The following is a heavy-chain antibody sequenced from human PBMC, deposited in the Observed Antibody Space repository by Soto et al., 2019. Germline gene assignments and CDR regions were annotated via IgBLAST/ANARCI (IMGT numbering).Heavy chain of an antibody. D-gene: IGHD2-2*01. J-gene: IGHJ6*02. V-gene: IGHV4-34*01. Sequence: SETLSLTCAVYGGSFSGYYWSWIRQPPGKGLEWIGEINHSGSTNYNPSLKSRVTISVDTSKNQFSLKLSSVTAADAAVYFCARERYQVISDGMDVWGQGTTVTVSS. CDR3: ARERYQVISDGMDV. CDR1: GGSFSGYY. CDR2: INHSGST.